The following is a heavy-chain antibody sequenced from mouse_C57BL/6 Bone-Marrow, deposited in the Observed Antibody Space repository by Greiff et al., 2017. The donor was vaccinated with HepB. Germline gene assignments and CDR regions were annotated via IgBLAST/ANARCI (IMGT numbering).Heavy chain of an antibody. CDR3: ARRWLLLHFDY. CDR2: INPGSGGT. J-gene: IGHJ2*01. V-gene: IGHV1-54*01. CDR1: GYAFTNYL. Sequence: QVQLQQSGAELVRPGTSVKVSCKASGYAFTNYLIEWVKQRPGQGLEWIGVINPGSGGTNYNEKFKGKATLTADKSSSTAYMQLSSLTSEDSAVYCCARRWLLLHFDYWGQGTTLTVSS. D-gene: IGHD2-3*01.